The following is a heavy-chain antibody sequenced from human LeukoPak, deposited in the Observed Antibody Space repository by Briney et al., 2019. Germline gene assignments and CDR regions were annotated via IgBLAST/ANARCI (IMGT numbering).Heavy chain of an antibody. Sequence: ASVKVSCKTSGYSFIDYYIHWVRQAPGQGLEWMGWINSNSADTNYAQKFQGRVTMTRDTSISTAYMELSRLRSDDTAVYYCARRAQYYDSSGYYYFFDYWGQGTLVTVSS. CDR3: ARRAQYYDSSGYYYFFDY. V-gene: IGHV1-2*02. CDR1: GYSFIDYY. CDR2: INSNSADT. D-gene: IGHD3-22*01. J-gene: IGHJ4*02.